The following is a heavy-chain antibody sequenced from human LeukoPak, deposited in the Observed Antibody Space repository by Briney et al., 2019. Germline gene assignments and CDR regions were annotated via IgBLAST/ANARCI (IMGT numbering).Heavy chain of an antibody. D-gene: IGHD3-22*01. V-gene: IGHV4-34*01. J-gene: IGHJ4*02. CDR1: GGSFSGYY. CDR2: INHSGST. Sequence: SETLSPTCAVYGGSFSGYYWSWIRQPPGKGLEWIGEINHSGSTNYNPSLKSRVTISVDTSKNQFSLKLSSVTAADTAVYYCARGDYYDSSGYYYELWGQGTLVTVSP. CDR3: ARGDYYDSSGYYYEL.